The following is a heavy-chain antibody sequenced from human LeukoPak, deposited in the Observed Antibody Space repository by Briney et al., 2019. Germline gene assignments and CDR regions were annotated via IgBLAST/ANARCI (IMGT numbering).Heavy chain of an antibody. V-gene: IGHV1-2*02. CDR3: ARGKWDGGSYFFPDY. Sequence: SVKVSCKASGYTCTGYYMHWVRQAPGQCLEWMGCINPNGGGTNYEQKFEGRVNMTRDTSISTAYMELSRVRSDDTAVYYCARGKWDGGSYFFPDYWGQGTLVTVSS. CDR1: GYTCTGYY. D-gene: IGHD1-26*01. J-gene: IGHJ4*02. CDR2: INPNGGGT.